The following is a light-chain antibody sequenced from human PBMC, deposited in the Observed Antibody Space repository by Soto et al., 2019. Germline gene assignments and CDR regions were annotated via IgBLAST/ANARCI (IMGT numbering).Light chain of an antibody. CDR1: TSNIGSNT. V-gene: IGLV1-44*01. Sequence: QSVPTQPPSASGTAGQRVTISCSGSTSNIGSNTVNWYQQLPGTAPRTLIYSNNQRPSGVPDRFSGSKSGTSGSLAISGLLSEDEADYYCAAWDDGLNGYVFGTGTKVTVL. J-gene: IGLJ1*01. CDR3: AAWDDGLNGYV. CDR2: SNN.